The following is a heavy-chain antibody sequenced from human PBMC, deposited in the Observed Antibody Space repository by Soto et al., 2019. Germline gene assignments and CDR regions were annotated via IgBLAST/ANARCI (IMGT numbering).Heavy chain of an antibody. V-gene: IGHV4-39*01. Sequence: PLETLPLTCTFSGFSISSSSYYLGWIRQPPGKGLEWIGSIYYSGSTYYNPSLKSRVTISVDTSKNQFSLKLSSVTAADTAVYYCANLGYCSGGSCYNYYYYYGMDVWGQGTTVTVSS. J-gene: IGHJ6*02. CDR1: GFSISSSSYY. D-gene: IGHD2-15*01. CDR3: ANLGYCSGGSCYNYYYYYGMDV. CDR2: IYYSGST.